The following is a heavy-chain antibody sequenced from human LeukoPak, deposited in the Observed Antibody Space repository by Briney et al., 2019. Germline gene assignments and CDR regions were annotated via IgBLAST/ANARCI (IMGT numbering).Heavy chain of an antibody. Sequence: SETLSLTCAVSGGSISSYYWSWIRQPAGKGLEWIGRIYTSGSTNYNPSLKSRVTMSVDTSKNQFSLKLSSVTAADTAVYYCARDSSYYYGSGNNWFDPWGQGTLVTVSS. V-gene: IGHV4-4*07. CDR3: ARDSSYYYGSGNNWFDP. CDR1: GGSISSYY. CDR2: IYTSGST. D-gene: IGHD3-10*01. J-gene: IGHJ5*02.